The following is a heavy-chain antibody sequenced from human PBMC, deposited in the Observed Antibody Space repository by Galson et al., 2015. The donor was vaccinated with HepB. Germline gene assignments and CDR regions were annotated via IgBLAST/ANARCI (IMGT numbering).Heavy chain of an antibody. CDR1: GFTFSSDW. CDR2: IKYDGTEK. Sequence: SLRLSCAASGFTFSSDWMSWVRQPPGKGLEWVANIKYDGTEKFYADSVKGRFSISRDNAKKSVYMQMNSLTAEDTAVYYCTRDWGPSTHEGRFDYWGQGTLVIVSS. CDR3: TRDWGPSTHEGRFDY. V-gene: IGHV3-7*03. J-gene: IGHJ4*02. D-gene: IGHD3-16*01.